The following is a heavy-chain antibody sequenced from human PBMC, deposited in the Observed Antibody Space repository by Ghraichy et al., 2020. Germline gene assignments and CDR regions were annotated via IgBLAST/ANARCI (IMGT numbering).Heavy chain of an antibody. J-gene: IGHJ3*02. D-gene: IGHD3-22*01. CDR1: GGSISSYY. V-gene: IGHV4-59*01. CDR3: ASGSSGPSSREAFDI. CDR2: IYYSGST. Sequence: SETLSLTCTVSGGSISSYYWSWIRQPPGKGLEWIGYIYYSGSTNYNPSLKSRVTISVDTSKNQFSLKLSSVTAADTAVYYCASGSSGPSSREAFDIWGQGTMVTVSS.